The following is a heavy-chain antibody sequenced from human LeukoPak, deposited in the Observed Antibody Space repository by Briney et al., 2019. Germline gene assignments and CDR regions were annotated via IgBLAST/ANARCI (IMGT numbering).Heavy chain of an antibody. J-gene: IGHJ4*02. V-gene: IGHV1-24*01. D-gene: IGHD3-10*01. Sequence: ASVKVSCKVSGYTLTELSMHWVRQAPGKGLEWMGGFDPEDGETIYAQKFQGRVTMTEDTSTDTAYMELSSLRSEDTAVYYCATDLYGSGSKLPPHFDYWGQGTLVTVSS. CDR2: FDPEDGET. CDR3: ATDLYGSGSKLPPHFDY. CDR1: GYTLTELS.